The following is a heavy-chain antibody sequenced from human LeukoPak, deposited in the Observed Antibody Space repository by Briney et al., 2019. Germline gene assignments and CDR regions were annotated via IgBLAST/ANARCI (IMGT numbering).Heavy chain of an antibody. V-gene: IGHV3-21*01. J-gene: IGHJ4*02. CDR1: GFTFSSYS. Sequence: GGSLRLSCAASGFTFSSYSMNWVRDTPGGRLEWVSSLSSSIAYIYYADSVKGRFTISRDDAKNSRFLQMNSLRAEDTAVYYCTRVWSDCYVTNCYISEYWGQGTLVTVSS. CDR3: TRVWSDCYVTNCYISEY. CDR2: LSSSIAYI. D-gene: IGHD3-3*01.